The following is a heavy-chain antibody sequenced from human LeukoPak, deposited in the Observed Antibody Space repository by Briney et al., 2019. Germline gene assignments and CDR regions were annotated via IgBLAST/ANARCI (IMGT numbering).Heavy chain of an antibody. CDR3: ARDGADKSGYYFGSL. CDR1: GFTFSNYA. V-gene: IGHV3-23*01. Sequence: GGSLRLSCAASGFTFSNYAMRWVRQAPGKGLEWVSGISGSGDTTYYADSAKGRFTISSDSSKNTLYLQMNSLRVEETAVYYCARDGADKSGYYFGSLWGQGTMVTVSS. J-gene: IGHJ3*01. D-gene: IGHD3-22*01. CDR2: ISGSGDTT.